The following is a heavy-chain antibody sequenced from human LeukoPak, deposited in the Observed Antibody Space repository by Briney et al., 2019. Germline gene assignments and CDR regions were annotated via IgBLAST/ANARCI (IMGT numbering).Heavy chain of an antibody. Sequence: GRSLRLSCAASGFTFSSYGMHWVRQAPGKGLEWVAVIWYDGSNKYYADSVKGRFTISRDNAKRLVDLQMNSLRADDTAIYYCARSTVTAAGALDYWGQGILVTVSS. D-gene: IGHD6-25*01. J-gene: IGHJ4*02. CDR2: IWYDGSNK. V-gene: IGHV3-33*03. CDR1: GFTFSSYG. CDR3: ARSTVTAAGALDY.